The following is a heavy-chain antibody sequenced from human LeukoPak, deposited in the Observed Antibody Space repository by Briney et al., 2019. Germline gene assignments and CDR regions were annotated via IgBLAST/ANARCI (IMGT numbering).Heavy chain of an antibody. CDR3: ARGGDYSNLGGFDP. V-gene: IGHV1-2*02. CDR1: GSTLTELS. D-gene: IGHD4-11*01. CDR2: INPNSGGT. Sequence: GASVKVSCKVSGSTLTELSMDWVRQAPGQGLEWMGWINPNSGGTNYAQKFQGRVTMTRDTSISTAYMELSRLRSDDTAVYYCARGGDYSNLGGFDPWGQGTLVTVSS. J-gene: IGHJ5*02.